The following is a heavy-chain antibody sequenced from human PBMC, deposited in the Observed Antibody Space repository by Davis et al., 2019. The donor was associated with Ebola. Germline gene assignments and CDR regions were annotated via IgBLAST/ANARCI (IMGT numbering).Heavy chain of an antibody. J-gene: IGHJ6*02. CDR3: ARDDVGYYGMDV. CDR1: GFTASSNY. V-gene: IGHV3-66*01. Sequence: ESLKISCAASGFTASSNYMSWVRQAPGKGLEWVSVIYSGGSTYYADSVKGRFTISRDNSKNTLYLQMNSLRAEDTAVYYCARDDVGYYGMDVWGQGTTVTVSS. CDR2: IYSGGST.